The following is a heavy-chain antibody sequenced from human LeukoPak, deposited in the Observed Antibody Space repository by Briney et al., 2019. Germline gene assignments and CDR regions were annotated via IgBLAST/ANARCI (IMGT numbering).Heavy chain of an antibody. Sequence: PGGSLRLSCAASGFTFSSYWMSWVRQAPGKGLEWVANIKQDGSEKYYVDSVKGRFTISRDNAKNSLYLQMNSLRAEDTAVYYCARVPRSGWPLWHAFDIWGQGTVVTVSS. CDR1: GFTFSSYW. V-gene: IGHV3-7*01. CDR3: ARVPRSGWPLWHAFDI. D-gene: IGHD6-19*01. CDR2: IKQDGSEK. J-gene: IGHJ3*02.